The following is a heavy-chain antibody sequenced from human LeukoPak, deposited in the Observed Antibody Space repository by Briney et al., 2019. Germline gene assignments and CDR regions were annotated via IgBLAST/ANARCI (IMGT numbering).Heavy chain of an antibody. V-gene: IGHV1-18*01. CDR1: VYTLTRYR. Sequence: ASVKVSCKASVYTLTRYRISWVRQAPGQGGEWMGWISAYNGNTNYAQKLQGRVTMTTDTSTSTAYMERRSLRSDDTAVYSCAREPAAAGKNWFAPWGQGTLVTVSS. CDR2: ISAYNGNT. CDR3: AREPAAAGKNWFAP. D-gene: IGHD6-13*01. J-gene: IGHJ5*02.